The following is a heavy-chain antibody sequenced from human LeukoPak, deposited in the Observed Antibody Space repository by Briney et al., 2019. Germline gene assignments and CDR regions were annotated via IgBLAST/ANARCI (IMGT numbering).Heavy chain of an antibody. CDR3: ARLIAAAGTYRDY. Sequence: ASVKVSCKASGYTFTGYYMHWVRQAPGQGLEWMGWINPNSGGTNYAQKSQGRVTMTRDTSISTAYMELSRLRSDDTAVYYCARLIAAAGTYRDYWGQGTLVTVSS. CDR1: GYTFTGYY. V-gene: IGHV1-2*02. CDR2: INPNSGGT. D-gene: IGHD6-13*01. J-gene: IGHJ4*02.